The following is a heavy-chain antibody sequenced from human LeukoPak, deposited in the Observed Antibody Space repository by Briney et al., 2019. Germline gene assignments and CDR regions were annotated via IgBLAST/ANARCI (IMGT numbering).Heavy chain of an antibody. V-gene: IGHV4-34*01. D-gene: IGHD6-19*01. CDR2: INHSGRT. CDR1: GESFSAYY. Sequence: SETLSLTCAVYGESFSAYYWSWIRQPPGKGLEWIGEINHSGRTIYNPSLTSRVTISVDTSKNQFSLKLNSVTAADTAVYYCARDIGGAGYWGQGTLVTASS. J-gene: IGHJ4*02. CDR3: ARDIGGAGY.